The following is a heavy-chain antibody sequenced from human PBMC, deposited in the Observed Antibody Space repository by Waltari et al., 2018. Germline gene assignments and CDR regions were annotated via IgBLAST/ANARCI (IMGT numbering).Heavy chain of an antibody. J-gene: IGHJ3*01. Sequence: EVLLVESGGGLVQPGGSLRLSCTASGFNFNIYTMNWVRQAPGKGREWVSDINSASRVILYADSVRGRFTISRDNAKNSLFLRMNNLRVEDTALYYCTRGLQFAFDFWGQGTMVSVSS. CDR1: GFNFNIYT. D-gene: IGHD2-21*02. V-gene: IGHV3-48*01. CDR2: INSASRVI. CDR3: TRGLQFAFDF.